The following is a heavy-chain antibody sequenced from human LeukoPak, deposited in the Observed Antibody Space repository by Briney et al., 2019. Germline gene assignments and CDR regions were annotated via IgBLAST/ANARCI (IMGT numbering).Heavy chain of an antibody. V-gene: IGHV5-51*01. D-gene: IGHD3-22*01. J-gene: IGHJ4*02. CDR2: IYPGDSDT. CDR1: GYRFTSYW. Sequence: GESLKISCKGSGYRFTSYWIGWVRPMPGKGREWMGIIYPGDSDTRYSPSFQGQVTISADKSISTAYLQWSSLKASDTAMYYCARNNDSSGYPVYWGQGTLVTVSS. CDR3: ARNNDSSGYPVY.